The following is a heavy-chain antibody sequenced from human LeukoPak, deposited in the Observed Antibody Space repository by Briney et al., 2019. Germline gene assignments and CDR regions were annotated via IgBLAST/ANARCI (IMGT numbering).Heavy chain of an antibody. CDR3: AKDRGEKWELRFDY. CDR1: GFTFSSYA. J-gene: IGHJ4*02. Sequence: GGSLRLSCAASGFTFSSYAMHWVRQAPGKGLEWVAVISYDGSNKYYADSVKGRFTISRDNSKNTLYLQMNSLRAEDTAVYYCAKDRGEKWELRFDYWGQGTLVTVSS. D-gene: IGHD1-26*01. CDR2: ISYDGSNK. V-gene: IGHV3-30-3*01.